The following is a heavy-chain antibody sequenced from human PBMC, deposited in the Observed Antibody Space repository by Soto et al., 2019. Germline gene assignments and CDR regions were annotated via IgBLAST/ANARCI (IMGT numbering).Heavy chain of an antibody. CDR2: ISGSGGST. J-gene: IGHJ6*02. Sequence: EVQLLESGGGLVQPGGSLRLSCAASGFTFSSYAMSWVRQAPGKGLEWVSAISGSGGSTYYADSVKGRFTISRDNSKNTLYLQMNSLRAEDTAVYYCASGTYYDFWSGYYRHYGMDVWGQGTTVTVSS. V-gene: IGHV3-23*01. D-gene: IGHD3-3*01. CDR3: ASGTYYDFWSGYYRHYGMDV. CDR1: GFTFSSYA.